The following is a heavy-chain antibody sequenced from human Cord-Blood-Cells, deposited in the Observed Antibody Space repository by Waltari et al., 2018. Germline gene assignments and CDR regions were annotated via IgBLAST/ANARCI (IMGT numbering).Heavy chain of an antibody. Sequence: EVQLLESGGGLVKPGGSLRLSCAASGFTFSSYSMNWVRQALGKGLEWVSSISSSSSYIYYADSVKGRFTISRDNAKNSLYLQMNSLRAEDTAVYYCARVTVAHYFDYWGQGTLVTVSS. J-gene: IGHJ4*02. V-gene: IGHV3-21*01. CDR1: GFTFSSYS. CDR2: ISSSSSYI. CDR3: ARVTVAHYFDY. D-gene: IGHD4-17*01.